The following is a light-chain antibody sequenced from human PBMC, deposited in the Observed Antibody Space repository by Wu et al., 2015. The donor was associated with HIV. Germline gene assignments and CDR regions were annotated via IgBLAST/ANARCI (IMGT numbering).Light chain of an antibody. CDR2: GAS. V-gene: IGKV3-20*01. CDR3: QQYDSSIT. J-gene: IGKJ5*01. CDR1: QSVRNNY. Sequence: ENMLTQSPGTLSSSPGERVTLSRKASQSVRNNYFAWFQQRPGQAPRLLIYGASNRATGTPDRFSGSGSGTDFTLTITRLEPQDFAVYYCQQYDSSITFGQGTRLDNK.